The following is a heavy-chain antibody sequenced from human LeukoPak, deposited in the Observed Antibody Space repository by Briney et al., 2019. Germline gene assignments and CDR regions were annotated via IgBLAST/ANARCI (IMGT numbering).Heavy chain of an antibody. CDR2: ISSSGST. CDR1: GDSISSGDYY. Sequence: PSETLSLTCTVSGDSISSGDYYWSWIRQPAGKGLEWIGRISSSGSTNYNPSLKSRVTISVDKSKNQFSLRLTSVTAADTAVYYCARSPTKRVPEDYWGQGTLVTVSS. D-gene: IGHD2-2*01. J-gene: IGHJ4*02. V-gene: IGHV4-61*02. CDR3: ARSPTKRVPEDY.